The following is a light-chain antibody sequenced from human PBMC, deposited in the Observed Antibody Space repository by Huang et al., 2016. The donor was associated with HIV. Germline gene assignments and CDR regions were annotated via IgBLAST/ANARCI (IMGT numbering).Light chain of an antibody. CDR1: QSINDHS. CDR2: VAS. CDR3: QHYGTSPQT. J-gene: IGKJ2*01. Sequence: EIVLTQSPGTLSLSPGEGATLSCRASQSINDHSLAWFQQKPCQPPRLLLYVASSRATGVPDRFTGSGSGTDFNLTISRLETEDFAMYFCQHYGTSPQTFGQGTKLEIK. V-gene: IGKV3-20*01.